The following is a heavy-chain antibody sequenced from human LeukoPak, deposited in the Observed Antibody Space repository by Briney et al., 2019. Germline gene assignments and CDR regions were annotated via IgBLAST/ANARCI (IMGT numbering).Heavy chain of an antibody. CDR1: GFTFSSYA. CDR3: AKTRPYCGGDCYCRYYFDY. Sequence: GGSLRLSCAASGFTFSSYAMSWVRQAPGKGLEWVSAISGSGGSTYYADSVKGRFTISRDNSKNTLYLQMNSLRAEGTAVYYCAKTRPYCGGDCYCRYYFDYWGQGTLVTVSS. J-gene: IGHJ4*02. CDR2: ISGSGGST. D-gene: IGHD2-21*02. V-gene: IGHV3-23*01.